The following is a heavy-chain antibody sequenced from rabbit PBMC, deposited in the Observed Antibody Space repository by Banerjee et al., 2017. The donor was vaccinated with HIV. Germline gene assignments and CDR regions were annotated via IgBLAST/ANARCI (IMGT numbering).Heavy chain of an antibody. CDR2: IYVDNGNT. CDR1: GFSFSSSYW. D-gene: IGHD4-2*01. Sequence: QEQLEESGGDLVKPEGSLTLTCTASGFSFSSSYWICWVRQAPGKGLEWIACIYVDNGNTYYASWAKGRFTISKTSSTTVTLQLNSLTAADTATYFCARYGSGWDAGFKLWGQGTLVTVS. CDR3: ARYGSGWDAGFKL. J-gene: IGHJ4*01. V-gene: IGHV1S45*01.